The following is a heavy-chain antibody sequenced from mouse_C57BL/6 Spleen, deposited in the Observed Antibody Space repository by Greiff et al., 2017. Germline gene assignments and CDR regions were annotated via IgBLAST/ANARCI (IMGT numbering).Heavy chain of an antibody. Sequence: VQLQQSGPELVKPGASVKISCKASGYTFTDYYMNWVKQSHGKSLEWIGDINPNNGGTSYNQKFKGKATLTVDKSSSTAYMELRSLTSEDSAVYYCAREGSSGYPYFDYWGQGTTLTVSS. CDR2: INPNNGGT. J-gene: IGHJ2*01. D-gene: IGHD3-2*02. V-gene: IGHV1-26*01. CDR1: GYTFTDYY. CDR3: AREGSSGYPYFDY.